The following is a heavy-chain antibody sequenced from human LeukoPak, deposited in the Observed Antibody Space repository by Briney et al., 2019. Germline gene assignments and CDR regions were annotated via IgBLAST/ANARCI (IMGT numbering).Heavy chain of an antibody. Sequence: GGTLRLSCSASGFTFTSSGMSWVRQAPGKGLEWVSAISGSGGSTYYADSVRGRLTISRDNSKNTLYLQMNSLRAEDTAVYYCAECAGDCYSWGQGTLVTVSS. CDR3: AECAGDCYS. D-gene: IGHD2-21*02. V-gene: IGHV3-23*01. J-gene: IGHJ5*02. CDR2: ISGSGGST. CDR1: GFTFTSSG.